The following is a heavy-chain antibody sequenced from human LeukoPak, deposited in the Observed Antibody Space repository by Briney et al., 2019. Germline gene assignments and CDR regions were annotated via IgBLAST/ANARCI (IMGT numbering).Heavy chain of an antibody. CDR2: IYYSGST. Sequence: SETLSLTCTVSGGSISSSSYYWGGIRQPPRKGLEWIGTIYYSGSTYYNPSLKSRVTISVDTSKNQFSLKPRSVTAADTAVYYCATGYTSNCPYNWGQGTPVTVSS. CDR3: ATGYTSNCPYN. CDR1: GGSISSSSYY. V-gene: IGHV4-39*01. J-gene: IGHJ4*02. D-gene: IGHD6-13*01.